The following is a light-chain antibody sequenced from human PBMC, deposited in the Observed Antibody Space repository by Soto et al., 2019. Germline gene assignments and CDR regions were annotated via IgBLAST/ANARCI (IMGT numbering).Light chain of an antibody. J-gene: IGKJ2*01. V-gene: IGKV1-33*01. CDR1: QDISNF. CDR3: QQYANFPYT. Sequence: DIQMTQSPSSLSASVGDRVTITCQASQDISNFLNWYQQKPGKAPKLLIYDASNLETGVPSRFSGTGSGTDFTSTIRSLQPEDFATYYCQQYANFPYTFGQGTKLEIK. CDR2: DAS.